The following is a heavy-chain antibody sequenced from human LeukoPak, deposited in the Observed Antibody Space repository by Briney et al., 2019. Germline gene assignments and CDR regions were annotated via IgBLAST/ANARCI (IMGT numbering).Heavy chain of an antibody. V-gene: IGHV3-23*01. Sequence: GGSLRLSCAAFGFTFSSYAMSWVRQAPGKGLEWVSGISGSGGSTYYASFVKGRFTISTDNSKHTENPQTNSLRAEATAVYYCAKDIVVVPAPVGYFDLWGRGTLVTASS. CDR3: AKDIVVVPAPVGYFDL. D-gene: IGHD2-2*01. J-gene: IGHJ2*01. CDR2: ISGSGGST. CDR1: GFTFSSYA.